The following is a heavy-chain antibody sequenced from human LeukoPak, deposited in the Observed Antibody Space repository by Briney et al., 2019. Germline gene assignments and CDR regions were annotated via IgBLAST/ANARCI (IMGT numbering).Heavy chain of an antibody. Sequence: SETLSLTCTVSGGSISPYYWTWIRQPPGKGLGWIGYIYYSGSTNYNPSLTSRVTMSVDTSKNQFSLKLSSVTTADTAVYYCARAPGIMSGNWRFDYWGQGTLVTVSS. CDR1: GGSISPYY. J-gene: IGHJ4*02. D-gene: IGHD3-16*01. V-gene: IGHV4-59*12. CDR2: IYYSGST. CDR3: ARAPGIMSGNWRFDY.